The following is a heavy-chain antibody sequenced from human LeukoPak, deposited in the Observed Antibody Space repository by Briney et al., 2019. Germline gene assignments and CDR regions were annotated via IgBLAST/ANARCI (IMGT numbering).Heavy chain of an antibody. CDR1: GFTFSGYI. Sequence: PGGSLRLSCAASGFTFSGYIMNWVRQAPGKGLEWVSFISSTSDTIYYADSVKGRFTVSRDNAKNSLYLQMYSLRAEDTAVYYCARDQWLDYWGQGTLVTVSS. D-gene: IGHD6-19*01. J-gene: IGHJ4*02. CDR2: ISSTSDTI. V-gene: IGHV3-48*01. CDR3: ARDQWLDY.